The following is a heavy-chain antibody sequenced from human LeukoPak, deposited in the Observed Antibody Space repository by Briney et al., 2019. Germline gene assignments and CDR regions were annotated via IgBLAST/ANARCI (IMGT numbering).Heavy chain of an antibody. CDR2: ISGSSGII. CDR3: AKDRDYYDD. J-gene: IGHJ4*02. V-gene: IGHV3-23*01. Sequence: GGSLRLSCAASGFTFNTYTMNWVRQAPGKGLEWVSYISGSSGIIDYADSVKGRFTISRDNSKNTMYLQMNSLRADDTAVYYCAKDRDYYDDWGQGTLVTVSS. CDR1: GFTFNTYT.